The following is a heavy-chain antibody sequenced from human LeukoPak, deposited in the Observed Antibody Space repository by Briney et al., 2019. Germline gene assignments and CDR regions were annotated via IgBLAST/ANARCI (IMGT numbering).Heavy chain of an antibody. J-gene: IGHJ4*02. V-gene: IGHV3-23*01. CDR2: ISGGGGNR. CDR3: ARLIAVAGTI. CDR1: GFTFSNSA. Sequence: PGGSLRLSCAASGFTFSNSAMSWVRQAPGKGLEWVSDISGGGGNRNYADSVKGRFTISRHNSKNTLDLQMNSLRAEDTAVYYCARLIAVAGTIWGQGTLVTVSS. D-gene: IGHD6-19*01.